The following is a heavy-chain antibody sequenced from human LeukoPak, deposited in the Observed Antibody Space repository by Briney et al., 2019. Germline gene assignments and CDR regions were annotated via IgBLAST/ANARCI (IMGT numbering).Heavy chain of an antibody. CDR1: GYTFTDYF. D-gene: IGHD1-26*01. J-gene: IGHJ4*02. CDR2: INVNSGGTNT. CDR3: ARDLSSTSNWELDY. Sequence: ASVKVSCKASGYTFTDYFIHWVRQAPGQGLEWMGRINVNSGGTNTNYAQNFQGRDTMTRDTSISTAYMELSRLTSDDTAVYYCARDLSSTSNWELDYWGQGTLVTVSS. V-gene: IGHV1-2*06.